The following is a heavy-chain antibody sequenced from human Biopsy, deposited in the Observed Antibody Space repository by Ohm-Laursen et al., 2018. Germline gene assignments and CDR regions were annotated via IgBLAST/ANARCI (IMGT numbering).Heavy chain of an antibody. CDR3: ALASFDY. CDR2: ISVYSGNT. V-gene: IGHV1-18*01. CDR1: DSTFPSFG. J-gene: IGHJ4*02. Sequence: SVKVSCKTSDSTFPSFGISWVRQAPGQGLEWMGWISVYSGNTHYVENFQGRVTTTWDTSTSTVHMELSSLRFEDTAVYYCALASFDYWGQGTLVTVSS.